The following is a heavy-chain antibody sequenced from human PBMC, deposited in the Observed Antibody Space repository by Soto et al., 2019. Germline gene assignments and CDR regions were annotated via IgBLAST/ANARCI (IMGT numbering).Heavy chain of an antibody. J-gene: IGHJ3*02. Sequence: QVQLQESGPGLVKPSETLSLTCTVSGGSVSSGSYYWSWIRQPPGKGLEWIGYIYYSGSTNYNPSLQSRVTISVDTSKNQFSLKLSSVTAADTAVYYCARRLAFDWDHDAFDIWGQGTMVTVSS. D-gene: IGHD3-9*01. CDR1: GGSVSSGSYY. CDR2: IYYSGST. V-gene: IGHV4-61*01. CDR3: ARRLAFDWDHDAFDI.